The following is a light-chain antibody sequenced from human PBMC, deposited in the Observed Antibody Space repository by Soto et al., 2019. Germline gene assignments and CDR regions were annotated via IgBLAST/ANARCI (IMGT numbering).Light chain of an antibody. CDR2: DAS. J-gene: IGKJ1*01. V-gene: IGKV3-11*01. CDR3: HQCRKWLSGGT. Sequence: DMVFIQSLATLSLLPREGVTLSCRAIQSISSYLAWYQQKPGQPPRLLMYDASDRAAGIPARFSGSGSGTDFTLTISSQEPEDFAVYYCHQCRKWLSGGTFGQGTKVDIK. CDR1: QSISSY.